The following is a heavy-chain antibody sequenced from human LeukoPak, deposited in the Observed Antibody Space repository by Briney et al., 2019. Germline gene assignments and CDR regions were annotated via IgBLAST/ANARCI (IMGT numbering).Heavy chain of an antibody. J-gene: IGHJ4*02. Sequence: PSETLSLTCAVWASSSGHFWSWIRPAPRKGLGWIGESSHTGTINYTPTLKSRVTIPADTSKNQSSLRLSSVTAADTAVYYCARHVHVSMMVVILSDYFDYWGRGTLVSVSS. CDR2: SSHTGTI. V-gene: IGHV4-34*01. CDR1: ASSSGHF. D-gene: IGHD3-22*01. CDR3: ARHVHVSMMVVILSDYFDY.